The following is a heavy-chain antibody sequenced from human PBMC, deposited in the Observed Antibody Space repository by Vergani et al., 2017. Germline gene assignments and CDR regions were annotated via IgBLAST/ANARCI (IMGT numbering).Heavy chain of an antibody. CDR1: GGSFSGYY. J-gene: IGHJ4*02. D-gene: IGHD3-3*01. Sequence: VQLQESGPGLVKPSETLSLTCAVYGGSFSGYYWSWIRQPPGKGLEWIGEINHSGSTNYNPSLKSRVTISVDTSKNQFSLKLSSVTAADTAVYYCARGGRVYDFWSGSIDYWGQGTLVTVSS. CDR2: INHSGST. CDR3: ARGGRVYDFWSGSIDY. V-gene: IGHV4-34*01.